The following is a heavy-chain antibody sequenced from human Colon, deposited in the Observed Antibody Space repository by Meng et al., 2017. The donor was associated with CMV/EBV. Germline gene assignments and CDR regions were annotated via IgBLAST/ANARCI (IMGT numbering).Heavy chain of an antibody. CDR2: MHYTGST. Sequence: TCTVSGGSTSTASYYRGWIRQPPGKGLEWIGAMHYTGSTYYNPSLKSRVTISEYMSKNQFSLKLSSVTAADTAVYYCASGIALAGLDNWGQGILVTVSS. D-gene: IGHD6-19*01. CDR1: GGSTSTASYY. CDR3: ASGIALAGLDN. V-gene: IGHV4-39*01. J-gene: IGHJ4*02.